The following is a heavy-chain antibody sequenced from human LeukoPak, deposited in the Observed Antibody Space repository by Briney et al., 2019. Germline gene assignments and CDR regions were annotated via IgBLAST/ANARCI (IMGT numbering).Heavy chain of an antibody. CDR1: GGSISSSSYY. V-gene: IGHV4-39*01. CDR2: IYYSGST. J-gene: IGHJ6*02. D-gene: IGHD6-19*01. CDR3: AGSAGTYYYYYYGMDV. Sequence: SETLSLTCTVSGGSISSSSYYWGWIRQPPGKGLEWIGSIYYSGSTYYNPSLKSRVTISVDTSKNQFSLKLSSVTAADTAVYYCAGSAGTYYYYYYGMDVWGQGTTVTVSS.